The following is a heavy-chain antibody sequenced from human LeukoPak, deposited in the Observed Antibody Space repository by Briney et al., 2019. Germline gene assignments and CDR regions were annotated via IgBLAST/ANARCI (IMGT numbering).Heavy chain of an antibody. J-gene: IGHJ4*02. CDR3: ARDQLAPSPYFDY. V-gene: IGHV4-30-2*01. CDR2: IYHSGST. CDR1: GGSISSGGYY. D-gene: IGHD6-13*01. Sequence: SQTLSLTCTVSGGSISSGGYYWSWIRQPPGKGLEWIGYIYHSGSTYYNPSLKSRVTISVDRSKNQFSLKLSSVTAADTAVYYCARDQLAPSPYFDYWGQGTLVTVSS.